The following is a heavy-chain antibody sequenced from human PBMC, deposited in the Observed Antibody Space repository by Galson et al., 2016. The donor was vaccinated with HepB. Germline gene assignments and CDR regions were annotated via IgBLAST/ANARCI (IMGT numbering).Heavy chain of an antibody. Sequence: SETLSLTCAVSGGSISSFYWSWIRQPPGKGLEWIGFFSFSGNTNYNPSLKSRVTISVDTSKNQFSLKLSSVTAADTAVYYCARDNLDTGMDLYGMDVWGQGTTVTVSS. CDR1: GGSISSFY. CDR2: FSFSGNT. D-gene: IGHD5-18*01. J-gene: IGHJ6*02. CDR3: ARDNLDTGMDLYGMDV. V-gene: IGHV4-59*12.